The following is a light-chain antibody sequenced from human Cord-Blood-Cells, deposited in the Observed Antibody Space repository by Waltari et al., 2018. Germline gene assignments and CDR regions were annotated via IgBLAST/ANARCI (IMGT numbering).Light chain of an antibody. V-gene: IGKV1-39*01. J-gene: IGKJ1*01. CDR2: AAS. CDR1: QSISSY. Sequence: DIQMTQSPSSLSASVGDRVTITCRASQSISSYLNCYQQKPGKAPKLLIYAASSLQSGGPXXFSGSGSGTDFTLTISSLQPEDFATYYCQQSYSTPTWTFGQGTKVEIK. CDR3: QQSYSTPTWT.